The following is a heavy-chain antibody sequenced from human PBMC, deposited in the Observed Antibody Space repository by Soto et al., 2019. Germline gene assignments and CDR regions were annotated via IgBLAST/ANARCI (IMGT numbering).Heavy chain of an antibody. D-gene: IGHD6-19*01. CDR2: IYHIGST. CDR1: GGSISSSTW. V-gene: IGHV4-4*02. Sequence: QVQLQESGPELVKLSGTLPPPGAVSGGSISSSTWWSWFGRPQGRGLEWIGEIYHIGSTNSNPSLKSRVTISVDKSKNQFSLKLSSVTAADTAVYYCARAPYSSGWYAKYWGQGTLVTVSS. J-gene: IGHJ4*02. CDR3: ARAPYSSGWYAKY.